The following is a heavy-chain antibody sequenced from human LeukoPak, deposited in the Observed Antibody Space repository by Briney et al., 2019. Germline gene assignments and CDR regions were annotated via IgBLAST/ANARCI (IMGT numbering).Heavy chain of an antibody. CDR2: FDPEDGET. D-gene: IGHD6-19*01. Sequence: ASVKVSCKVSGYTLTELSMHWVRQAPGKGLEWMGGFDPEDGETIYAQKFQGRVTMTEDASTDTAYMALSSLRSEDTAVYYCATDPAGTVHYWGQGTLVTVSS. J-gene: IGHJ4*02. CDR3: ATDPAGTVHY. CDR1: GYTLTELS. V-gene: IGHV1-24*01.